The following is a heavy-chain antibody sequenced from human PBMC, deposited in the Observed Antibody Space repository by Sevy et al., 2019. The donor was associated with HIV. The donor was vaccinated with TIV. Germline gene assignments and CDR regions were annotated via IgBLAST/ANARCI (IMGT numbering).Heavy chain of an antibody. CDR3: AKPTYSKSHFDY. D-gene: IGHD1-26*01. CDR1: GFSFSSYA. V-gene: IGHV3-23*01. CDR2: IGSSDGGTT. Sequence: GGSLRLSCAASGFSFSSYAMSWVRRAPGKGLEWVSAIGSSDGGTTYYADSVRGRFTISRDNSKNTLYLQMNSLTAEDTAAYYCAKPTYSKSHFDYWGQGTLVTISS. J-gene: IGHJ4*02.